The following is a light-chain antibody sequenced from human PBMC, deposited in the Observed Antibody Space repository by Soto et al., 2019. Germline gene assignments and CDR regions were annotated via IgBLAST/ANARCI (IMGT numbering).Light chain of an antibody. V-gene: IGKV4-1*01. CDR2: WAS. CDR1: QSVLYSSNNRNH. J-gene: IGKJ2*01. CDR3: QQFFNTPYT. Sequence: DIVMTQSPDSLAVSLGERATINCKSSQSVLYSSNNRNHLAWYQQKPGQPPKLLIYWASTRESGVPDRFSGSGSWTDFTLSISSLQAEDVAVYYCQQFFNTPYTFGQGTKLEIK.